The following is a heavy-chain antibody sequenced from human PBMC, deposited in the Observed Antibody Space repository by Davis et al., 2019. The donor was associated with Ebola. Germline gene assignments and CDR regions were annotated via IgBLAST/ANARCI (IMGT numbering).Heavy chain of an antibody. CDR1: GITFSSYS. D-gene: IGHD2-2*01. Sequence: GESLNISCAASGITFSSYSMNWVRQAPGKGLEGVSSISSRSYSIYYADSVKGRFTISRDNAKNSLYPQMNSLRAEDTAVYYCARSSIWGQGTLVTVSS. V-gene: IGHV3-21*01. CDR3: ARSSI. CDR2: ISSRSYSI. J-gene: IGHJ4*02.